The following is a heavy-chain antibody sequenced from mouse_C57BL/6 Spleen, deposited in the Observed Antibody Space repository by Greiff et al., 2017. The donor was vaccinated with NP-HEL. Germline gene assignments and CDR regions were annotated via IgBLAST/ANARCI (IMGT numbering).Heavy chain of an antibody. J-gene: IGHJ2*01. D-gene: IGHD2-3*01. CDR3: ARDDGYYNFDY. CDR2: IYPGSGNT. CDR1: GYTFTDYY. V-gene: IGHV1-76*01. Sequence: QVQLKQSGAELVRPGASVKLSCKASGYTFTDYYINWVKQRPGQGLEWIARIYPGSGNTYYNEKFKGKATLTAEKSSSTAYMQLSSLTSEDSAVYFCARDDGYYNFDYWGQGTTLTVSS.